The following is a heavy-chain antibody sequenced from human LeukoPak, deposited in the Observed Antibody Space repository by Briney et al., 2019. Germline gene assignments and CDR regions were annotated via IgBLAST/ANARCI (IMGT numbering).Heavy chain of an antibody. D-gene: IGHD4-11*01. CDR2: INSDGSST. J-gene: IGHJ5*02. CDR1: GFAFSSYW. Sequence: GGSLRLSCAASGFAFSSYWMHSVPQAPGKGLVWVSRINSDGSSTTYADSVQGRFTISRDNAKNTLYLQMNSLRADDTAVYYCARSVYSYYANWFDPWGQGTLVTVSS. V-gene: IGHV3-74*01. CDR3: ARSVYSYYANWFDP.